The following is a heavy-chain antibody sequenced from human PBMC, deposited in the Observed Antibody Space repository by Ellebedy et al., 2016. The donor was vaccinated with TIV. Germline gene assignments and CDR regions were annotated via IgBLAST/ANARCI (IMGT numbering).Heavy chain of an antibody. CDR2: ISYDGSNK. V-gene: IGHV3-30-3*01. Sequence: GESLKISXAASGFTFSSYAMHWVRQAPGKGLEWVAVISYDGSNKYYADSVKGRFTISRDNSKNTLYLQMNSLRAEDTAVYYCARDLWVDTPDVVVTAILDYWGQGTLVTVSS. CDR3: ARDLWVDTPDVVVTAILDY. J-gene: IGHJ4*02. D-gene: IGHD2-21*02. CDR1: GFTFSSYA.